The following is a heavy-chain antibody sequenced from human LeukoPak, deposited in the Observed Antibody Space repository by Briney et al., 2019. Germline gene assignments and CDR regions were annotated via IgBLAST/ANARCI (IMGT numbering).Heavy chain of an antibody. D-gene: IGHD1-20*01. Sequence: GGSLRLSCAASGFTFSSYAMSWVRQAPGKGLEWVSAISGSGGSTYYADSVKGRFTISRDNSKNTLYLQMNSLRAEDTAVYYCAKAAYNSQYYYYYYYMDVWGKGTTVTVPS. J-gene: IGHJ6*03. V-gene: IGHV3-23*01. CDR2: ISGSGGST. CDR1: GFTFSSYA. CDR3: AKAAYNSQYYYYYYYMDV.